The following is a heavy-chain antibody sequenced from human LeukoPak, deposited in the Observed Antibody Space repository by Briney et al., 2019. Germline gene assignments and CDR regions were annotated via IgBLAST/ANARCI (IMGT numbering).Heavy chain of an antibody. Sequence: GASVKVSCKASGYTFTIYGISWVRQAPGQGLEWMGWISAYNGNTNYAQKLQGRVTMTTDTSTSTAYMELRSLRSDDTAVYYCARGHIVVVTAWFDPWGQGTLVTVSS. CDR1: GYTFTIYG. J-gene: IGHJ5*02. V-gene: IGHV1-18*01. D-gene: IGHD2-21*02. CDR2: ISAYNGNT. CDR3: ARGHIVVVTAWFDP.